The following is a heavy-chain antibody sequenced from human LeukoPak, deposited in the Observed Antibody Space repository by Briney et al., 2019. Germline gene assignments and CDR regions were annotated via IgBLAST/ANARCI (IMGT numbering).Heavy chain of an antibody. D-gene: IGHD1-14*01. CDR2: IYYSGST. CDR1: GGSISSYY. J-gene: IGHJ4*02. CDR3: ARAPTGPLDY. Sequence: SETLSLTCTVSGGSISSYYWSWIRQPPGKGLEWIGYIYYSGSTNYNPSLKSRVTISVDTSKNQFSLKLSSVTAADTAVYYCARAPTGPLDYWGQGTLVTVSS. V-gene: IGHV4-59*01.